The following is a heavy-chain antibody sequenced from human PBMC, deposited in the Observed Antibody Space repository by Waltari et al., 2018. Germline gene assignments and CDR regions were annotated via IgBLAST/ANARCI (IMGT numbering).Heavy chain of an antibody. CDR2: LSSSGSTI. CDR1: GFTFSSYE. J-gene: IGHJ4*02. D-gene: IGHD3-10*01. CDR3: ARDFARGVHSYFDY. V-gene: IGHV3-48*03. Sequence: EVLLVESGGGLVQPGGSLRLSCAASGFTFSSYEMNWVRQAPGKGLEWVSYLSSSGSTIYYADAVKGRFTISSENAKNSVYLQMNSLRAEDTAVYFCARDFARGVHSYFDYWGQGTLVTVSS.